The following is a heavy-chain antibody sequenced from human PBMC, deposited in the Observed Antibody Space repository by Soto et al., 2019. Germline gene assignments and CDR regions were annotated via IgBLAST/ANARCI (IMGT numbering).Heavy chain of an antibody. V-gene: IGHV4-31*03. CDR2: IYYSGST. J-gene: IGHJ3*02. CDR3: AREVITVTPEINDAFDI. CDR1: GGSISSDNYY. D-gene: IGHD4-17*01. Sequence: QVQLQESGPGLVKPSQTLSLTCTVSGGSISSDNYYWSWIRQHPGKGLEWIGCIYYSGSTFYNPSLMSRVTISVDTSKNQFSLKLSSVTAADTAIYYCAREVITVTPEINDAFDIWGQGTMVTVSS.